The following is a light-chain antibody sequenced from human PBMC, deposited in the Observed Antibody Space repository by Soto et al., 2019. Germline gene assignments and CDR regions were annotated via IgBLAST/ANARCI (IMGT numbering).Light chain of an antibody. Sequence: EIVMTQSPATLSVSPWERASLSCRASQSISSDVAWYQQKPGQAPRLLIYGASTTATGIPARFSGSGSGTEFTLTISSLQSEDFAVYNCQQYNKWPRTFGQGTKVDIK. CDR2: GAS. V-gene: IGKV3-15*01. CDR3: QQYNKWPRT. CDR1: QSISSD. J-gene: IGKJ2*01.